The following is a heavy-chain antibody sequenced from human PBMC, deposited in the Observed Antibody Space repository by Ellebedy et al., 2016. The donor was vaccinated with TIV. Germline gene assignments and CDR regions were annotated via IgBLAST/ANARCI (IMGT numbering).Heavy chain of an antibody. Sequence: GESLKISXAASGFTFSGYWMTWVRQAPGKGLEWVANIKRDGSENHYVDSVKGRFTISRDDAENSLYLQMNSLRDEDTAVYYCARGGAGFDSMNRELSFDSWGQGTLVTVSS. CDR2: IKRDGSEN. CDR1: GFTFSGYW. V-gene: IGHV3-7*01. J-gene: IGHJ4*02. D-gene: IGHD1-26*01. CDR3: ARGGAGFDSMNRELSFDS.